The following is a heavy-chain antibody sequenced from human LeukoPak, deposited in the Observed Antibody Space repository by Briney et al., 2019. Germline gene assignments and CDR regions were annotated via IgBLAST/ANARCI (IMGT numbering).Heavy chain of an antibody. Sequence: GGSLSLSCAASGFSFSDSWMTWVRQTPGKGLQWVASIHQDAGEKQYLDSVRGRFTISRDNAKNSLYLQMNSLRVEDTAVYYCARDRGYSTFDMWGQGTMVTVSS. J-gene: IGHJ3*02. CDR1: GFSFSDSW. D-gene: IGHD5-18*01. CDR2: IHQDAGEK. CDR3: ARDRGYSTFDM. V-gene: IGHV3-7*05.